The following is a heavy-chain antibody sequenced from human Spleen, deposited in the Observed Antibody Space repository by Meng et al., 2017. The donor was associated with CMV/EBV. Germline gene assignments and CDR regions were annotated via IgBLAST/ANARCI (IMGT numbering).Heavy chain of an antibody. J-gene: IGHJ3*01. Sequence: ASVKVSCKTSGYTFTGYFMHWVRQVPGQGLEWMGWLNPDSGITKYAEKFQGRVTMTRDTSISTAYMDLSGLKFDDTAVYYCASMSYSVSWYEAFDFWGQGTRVTVSS. V-gene: IGHV1-2*02. CDR1: GYTFTGYF. CDR3: ASMSYSVSWYEAFDF. CDR2: LNPDSGIT. D-gene: IGHD6-13*01.